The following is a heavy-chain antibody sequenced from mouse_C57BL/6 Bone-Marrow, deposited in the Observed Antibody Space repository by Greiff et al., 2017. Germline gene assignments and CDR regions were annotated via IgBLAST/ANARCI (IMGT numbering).Heavy chain of an antibody. V-gene: IGHV2-9-1*01. Sequence: QVQLKESGPGLVAPSQSLSITCTVSGFSLTSYAISWVRQPPGKGLEWLGVIWTGGGTNYNSALKSRLRISKDNSKSQVFLKMNRLQTDDTARYYCARNGPLLRRNAMDYWGQGTSVTVSA. CDR2: IWTGGGT. CDR3: ARNGPLLRRNAMDY. J-gene: IGHJ4*01. CDR1: GFSLTSYA. D-gene: IGHD1-2*01.